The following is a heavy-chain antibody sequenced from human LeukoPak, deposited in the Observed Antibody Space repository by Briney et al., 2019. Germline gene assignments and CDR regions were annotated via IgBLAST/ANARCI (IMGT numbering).Heavy chain of an antibody. CDR1: GGTFSSYA. V-gene: IGHV1-69*05. CDR2: IIPIFGTA. Sequence: SVKVSCKASGGTFSSYAISWVRQAPGQGLEWMGRIIPIFGTANYAQKFQGRVTITTDESTSTAYMELSSLRSEDTAVYYCARIVIVGATNWFDPWGQGTLVTVSS. CDR3: ARIVIVGATNWFDP. J-gene: IGHJ5*02. D-gene: IGHD1-26*01.